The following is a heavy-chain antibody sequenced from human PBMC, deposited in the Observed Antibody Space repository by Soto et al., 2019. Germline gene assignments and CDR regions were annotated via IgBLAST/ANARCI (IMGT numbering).Heavy chain of an antibody. CDR2: IWYDGSNK. D-gene: IGHD1-1*01. CDR1: GFTFSSYG. V-gene: IGHV3-33*01. CDR3: ARVQVERGGYFDY. Sequence: GGSLRLSCAASGFTFSSYGMHWVRQAPGKGLEWVAVIWYDGSNKYYADSVKGRFTISRDNSKNTLYLQMNSLRAEDTAVYYCARVQVERGGYFDYWGQGTLVTVSS. J-gene: IGHJ4*02.